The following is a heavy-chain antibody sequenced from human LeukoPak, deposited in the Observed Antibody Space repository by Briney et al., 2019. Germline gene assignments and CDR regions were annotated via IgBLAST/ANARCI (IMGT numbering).Heavy chain of an antibody. CDR2: IYYSGST. CDR1: GDSLNSGAYY. J-gene: IGHJ4*02. CDR3: VRSRTRGTTVDY. D-gene: IGHD4-17*01. Sequence: SQTLSLTCTVSGDSLNSGAYYWSWIRQHPGKGLEWIGYIYYSGSTYYNPSLKSGLTISIDTSKNQFSLRLSSATAEDTSVYYCVRSRTRGTTVDYWGQGTLVTVSS. V-gene: IGHV4-31*03.